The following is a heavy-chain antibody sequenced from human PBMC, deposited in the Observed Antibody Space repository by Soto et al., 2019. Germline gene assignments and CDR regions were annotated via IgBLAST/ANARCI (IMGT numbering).Heavy chain of an antibody. V-gene: IGHV4-39*01. CDR2: IDLGGTK. D-gene: IGHD5-12*01. CDR3: AIYQRGYSGGSQFDP. CDR1: DVSIGGSYHY. J-gene: IGHJ5*02. Sequence: QVQLQESGPGLVRPSETLSLTCTVSDVSIGGSYHYWGWIRQPPGKGLEWIGNIDLGGTKYYNPSLKSRLTMSLDTSKKLLSLELTSVTATDTAVYYCAIYQRGYSGGSQFDPWGQGTLVTVSS.